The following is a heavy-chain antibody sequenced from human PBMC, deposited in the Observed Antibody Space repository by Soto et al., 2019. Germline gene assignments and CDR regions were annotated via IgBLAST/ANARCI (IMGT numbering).Heavy chain of an antibody. Sequence: ASVKVSCKASGYTFTSYYMHWVRQAPGQGLEWMGIINPSGGSTSYAQKFQGRVTMTRDTSTSTVYMELSSLRSEDTAVYYCARDLRGRDYYDSSGYFSEYFQHWGQGTLVTVSS. CDR2: INPSGGST. J-gene: IGHJ1*01. V-gene: IGHV1-46*01. CDR3: ARDLRGRDYYDSSGYFSEYFQH. D-gene: IGHD3-22*01. CDR1: GYTFTSYY.